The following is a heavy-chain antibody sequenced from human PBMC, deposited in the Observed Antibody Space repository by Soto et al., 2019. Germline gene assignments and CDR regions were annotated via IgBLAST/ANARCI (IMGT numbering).Heavy chain of an antibody. J-gene: IGHJ4*02. CDR3: ATGGDTAKDGY. CDR1: GFNVTDNH. V-gene: IGHV3-53*01. Sequence: GGSLRLSCAGSGFNVTDNHMTWVRQAPGRGPEWVSTIYYNGNTFHADSVWGRFTISRDTSKNMLYLQMNSLRAEDTAVYYCATGGDTAKDGYWGQGTLVTVSS. D-gene: IGHD5-18*01. CDR2: IYYNGNT.